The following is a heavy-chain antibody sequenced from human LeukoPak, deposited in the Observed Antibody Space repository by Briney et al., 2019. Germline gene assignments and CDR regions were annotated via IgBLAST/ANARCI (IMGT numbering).Heavy chain of an antibody. Sequence: ASVKVSCKASGYTFTSYAMNWVRQAPGQGLEWMGWINTNTGNPTYAQGFTGRFVFSLDTSVSTAYLQISSLKAEDTAVYYCARGNEWELPPALYYFDYWGQGTLVTVSS. CDR3: ARGNEWELPPALYYFDY. J-gene: IGHJ4*02. V-gene: IGHV7-4-1*02. CDR2: INTNTGNP. D-gene: IGHD1-26*01. CDR1: GYTFTSYA.